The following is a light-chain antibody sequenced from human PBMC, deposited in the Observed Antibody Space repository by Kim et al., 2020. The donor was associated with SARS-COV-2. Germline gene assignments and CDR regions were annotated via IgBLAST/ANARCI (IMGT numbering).Light chain of an antibody. J-gene: IGLJ2*01. CDR3: QSYDSSLTGSRV. CDR1: SSNIGTGHD. CDR2: GNS. Sequence: VTISCTGSSSNIGTGHDVHWYQQLPGTAPKLLIYGNSIRPSGVPDRFSGSKSGTSASLAITGLQAEDEADYYCQSYDSSLTGSRVFGGGTQLTVL. V-gene: IGLV1-40*01.